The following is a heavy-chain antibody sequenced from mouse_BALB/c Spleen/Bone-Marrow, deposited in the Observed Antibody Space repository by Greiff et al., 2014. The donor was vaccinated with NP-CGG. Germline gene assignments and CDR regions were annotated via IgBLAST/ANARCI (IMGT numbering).Heavy chain of an antibody. V-gene: IGHV4-1*02. CDR1: GFDFSRYW. CDR2: INPDSTTI. D-gene: IGHD1-1*01. Sequence: VQLQQSGGGLVQPGGSLKLSCAASGFDFSRYWMGWVRQAPGKGLGWIGGINPDSTTINYTPTLKYKFIISRDNAKNTLFLQMSNVRSEDTSLYYCARVSYYGGFAYWGQGTLVTVSA. CDR3: ARVSYYGGFAY. J-gene: IGHJ3*01.